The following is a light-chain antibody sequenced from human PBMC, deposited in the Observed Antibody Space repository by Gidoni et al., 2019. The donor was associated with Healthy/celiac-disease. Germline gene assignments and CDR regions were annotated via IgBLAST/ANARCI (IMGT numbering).Light chain of an antibody. CDR2: AAA. CDR3: QQSYSTPQT. J-gene: IGKJ1*01. CDR1: QSISSY. V-gene: IGKV1-39*01. Sequence: QMTQSPSSLSASVGDRVTITCRASQSISSYLNWYQQKPGTAPKLLIYAAASLQSGVPSRFSGSGSGTDFTLTISSLQPEDFATYYCQQSYSTPQTFGQGTKVEIK.